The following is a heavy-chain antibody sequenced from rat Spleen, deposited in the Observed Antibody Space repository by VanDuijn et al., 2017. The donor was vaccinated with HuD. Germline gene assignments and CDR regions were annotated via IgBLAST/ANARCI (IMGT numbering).Heavy chain of an antibody. J-gene: IGHJ2*01. CDR1: GYSITSGYG. CDR3: ARGPVDY. CDR2: INYSGDT. Sequence: EVQLQESGPGLVKPSQSLSLTCSVTGYSITSGYGWNWIRKFPGNKMEWMGYINYSGDTNYNPSLKSRISITRDTSKNQFFLHLNSLTTEDTATYFCARGPVDYWGRGVMVTVSS. V-gene: IGHV3-3*01.